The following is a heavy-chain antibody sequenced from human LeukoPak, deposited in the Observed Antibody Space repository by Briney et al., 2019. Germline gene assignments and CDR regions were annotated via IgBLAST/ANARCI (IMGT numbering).Heavy chain of an antibody. D-gene: IGHD5-12*01. CDR3: ARERGALSFDY. J-gene: IGHJ4*02. CDR2: IYYSGST. CDR1: GGSTSSYY. Sequence: SETLSLTCTVSGGSTSSYYWSWIRQPPGKGLEWIGYIYYSGSTNYNPSLKSRVTISVDTSKNQFSLKLSSVTAADTAVYYCARERGALSFDYWGQGTLVTVSS. V-gene: IGHV4-59*01.